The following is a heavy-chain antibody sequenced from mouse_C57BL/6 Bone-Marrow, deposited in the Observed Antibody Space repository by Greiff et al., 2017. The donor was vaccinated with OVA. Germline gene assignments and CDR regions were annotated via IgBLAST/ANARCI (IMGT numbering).Heavy chain of an antibody. D-gene: IGHD1-1*01. CDR1: GYSITSGYY. Sequence: EVQVVESGPGLVKPSQSLSLTCSVTGYSITSGYYWNWIRQFPGNKLEWMGYISYDGSNNYNPSLKNRISITRDTSKNQFFLKLNSVTTEDTATYYCARSRFSSYWYFDVWGTGTTVTVSS. CDR2: ISYDGSN. V-gene: IGHV3-6*01. J-gene: IGHJ1*03. CDR3: ARSRFSSYWYFDV.